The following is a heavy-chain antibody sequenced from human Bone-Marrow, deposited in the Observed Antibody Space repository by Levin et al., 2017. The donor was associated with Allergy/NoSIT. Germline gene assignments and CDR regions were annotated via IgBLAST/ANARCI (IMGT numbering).Heavy chain of an antibody. J-gene: IGHJ4*01. V-gene: IGHV3-23*01. D-gene: IGHD4-11*01. CDR3: AKADYTYTYPIEYFDS. Sequence: PGGSLRLSCAASGFTFSISAMGWVRQAPGKGLEFISGISGNGGSTFYGDSVKGRFTISRDNSKNSLYLEMNSLRAEDSALYFCAKADYTYTYPIEYFDSWGHGTLVTVSS. CDR2: ISGNGGST. CDR1: GFTFSISA.